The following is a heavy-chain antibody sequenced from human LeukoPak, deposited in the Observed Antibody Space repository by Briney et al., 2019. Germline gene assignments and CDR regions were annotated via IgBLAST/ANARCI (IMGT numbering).Heavy chain of an antibody. CDR1: GYTFTSYD. D-gene: IGHD4-23*01. CDR2: MNPNSGNT. J-gene: IGHJ5*02. Sequence: ASVKVSCKASGYTFTSYDINWVRQATGQGLEWMGWMNPNSGNTGYAQKFQGRVTITRNTSISTAYMELSSLRSEDTAVYYCARVLAYGGNPNWFDPWGQGTLVTVSS. CDR3: ARVLAYGGNPNWFDP. V-gene: IGHV1-8*03.